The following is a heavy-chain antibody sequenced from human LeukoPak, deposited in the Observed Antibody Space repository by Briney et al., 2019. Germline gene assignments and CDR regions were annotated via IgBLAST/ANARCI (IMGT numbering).Heavy chain of an antibody. CDR1: GFTFSSSYN. V-gene: IGHV3-21*03. D-gene: IGHD3-16*01. CDR3: ARDWGAFDI. Sequence: RGSLRLSCAASGFTFSSSYNMNWVRQAPGKGLEWVSSVSSSSSYIHYADSLKGRFTISRDNAKNSLYLQMNSLRAEDTAVYYCARDWGAFDIWGQGTMVTVSS. CDR2: VSSSSSYI. J-gene: IGHJ3*02.